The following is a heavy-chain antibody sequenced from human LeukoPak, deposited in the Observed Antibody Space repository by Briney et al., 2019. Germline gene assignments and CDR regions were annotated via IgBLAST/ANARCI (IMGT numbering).Heavy chain of an antibody. D-gene: IGHD1-1*01. CDR1: GGSISSSDYY. CDR3: ARRRWASSNVDY. J-gene: IGHJ4*02. Sequence: SETLSLTCTVSGGSISSSDYYWGWILQPPVKGLEWIGRIYYSGSTYYNPSLKSRVTISFDTSKNQFSLKLRSVTAADTAVYYFARRRWASSNVDYWGQGALVTVSS. CDR2: IYYSGST. V-gene: IGHV4-39*01.